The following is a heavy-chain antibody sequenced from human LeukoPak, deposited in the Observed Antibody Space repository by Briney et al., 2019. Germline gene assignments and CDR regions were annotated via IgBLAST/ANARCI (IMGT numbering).Heavy chain of an antibody. CDR2: INHSGST. CDR1: GGSFSGYY. CDR3: ARRPMIIDY. D-gene: IGHD3-22*01. V-gene: IGHV4-34*01. J-gene: IGHJ4*02. Sequence: PSETLSLTCAVYGGSFSGYYRTWIRQPPGKGLEWIGEINHSGSTNYNPSLKSRVTISLDTSKNQISLKLSSVTAADTAVYYCARRPMIIDYWGQGTLVTVSS.